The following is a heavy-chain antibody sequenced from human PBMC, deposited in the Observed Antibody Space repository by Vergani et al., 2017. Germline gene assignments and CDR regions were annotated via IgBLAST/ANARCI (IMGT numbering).Heavy chain of an antibody. D-gene: IGHD3-9*01. CDR2: INHSGST. CDR3: ARGQDYDILTGYYDAFDV. V-gene: IGHV4-34*01. CDR1: GGPFSGYY. J-gene: IGHJ3*01. Sequence: QVQLQQWGAGLLKPSETLSLTCAVYGGPFSGYYWSWIRQPPGKGLEWIGEINHSGSTNYNPSLKSRVTISVDTSKNQFSLKLSSVTAADTAVYYCARGQDYDILTGYYDAFDVWGQGTMVTVSS.